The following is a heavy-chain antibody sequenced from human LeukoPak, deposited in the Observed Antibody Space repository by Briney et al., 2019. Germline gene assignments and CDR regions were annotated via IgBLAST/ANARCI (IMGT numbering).Heavy chain of an antibody. J-gene: IGHJ6*03. CDR1: GLTFSSYA. Sequence: HPGGSLRLSCAAAGLTFSSYAMSWVRQAPGKGQEWVSAISGSGGSTYYADSVKGRFTISRDNSKNTLYLQMNSLRAEDTAVYYCAKDPLPIQLWLGYYMDVWGKGTTVTVSS. V-gene: IGHV3-23*01. D-gene: IGHD5-18*01. CDR2: ISGSGGST. CDR3: AKDPLPIQLWLGYYMDV.